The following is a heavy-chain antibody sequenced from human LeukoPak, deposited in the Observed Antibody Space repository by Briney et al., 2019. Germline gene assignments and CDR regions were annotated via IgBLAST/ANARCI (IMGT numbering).Heavy chain of an antibody. Sequence: ASVKVSCKASGYTFTSYGISWVRQAPGQGLEWMGWISAYNGNTNYAQKLQGRVTMTTDTSTSTAYMELRSLRSDDTAVYYCARDYQYQLLYFPNWFDPWGQGTLVTVSS. CDR1: GYTFTSYG. V-gene: IGHV1-18*01. CDR3: ARDYQYQLLYFPNWFDP. CDR2: ISAYNGNT. D-gene: IGHD2-2*01. J-gene: IGHJ5*02.